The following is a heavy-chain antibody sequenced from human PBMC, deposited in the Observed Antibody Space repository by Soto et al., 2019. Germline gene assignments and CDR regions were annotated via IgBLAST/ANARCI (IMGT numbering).Heavy chain of an antibody. CDR1: GGTFNGYY. D-gene: IGHD6-6*01. J-gene: IGHJ5*02. Sequence: YLTCAAYGGTFNGYYWSWIRQHPGKGLEWIGYIYYSGSTYYNPSLKSRVTISVDTSKNQFSLKLSSVTAADTAVYYCARRIAARLFDPWGQGTLVTVSS. V-gene: IGHV4-31*11. CDR3: ARRIAARLFDP. CDR2: IYYSGST.